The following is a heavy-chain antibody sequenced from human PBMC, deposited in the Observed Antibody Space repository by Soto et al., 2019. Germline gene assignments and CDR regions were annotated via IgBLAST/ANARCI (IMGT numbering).Heavy chain of an antibody. CDR1: GGYISSSGYY. CDR3: ARHSVTTSPY. J-gene: IGHJ4*02. D-gene: IGHD4-17*01. Sequence: SVTMSLTCRVAGGYISSSGYYWGWIRQPPGKGLEWIGSIYYSGSTYYNPSLKSRVTISVDTSKNQFSPKLSSVTAADTAVYYCARHSVTTSPYWGQGTLVTVSS. CDR2: IYYSGST. V-gene: IGHV4-39*01.